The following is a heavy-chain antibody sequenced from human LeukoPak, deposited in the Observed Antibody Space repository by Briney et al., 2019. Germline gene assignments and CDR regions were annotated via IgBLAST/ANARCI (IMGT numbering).Heavy chain of an antibody. D-gene: IGHD3-22*01. CDR2: IYYSGST. V-gene: IGHV4-39*01. CDR3: ARHEPSSFYYESRGNWFDP. Sequence: SETLSLTCTVSGASISSRSYYWGWVRQPPGKGLEWVGSIYYSGSTYYNPSLQSRVTMSVDTSNHQVSLKVTSVTAADTAVYYCARHEPSSFYYESRGNWFDPWGQGTLVTVSS. J-gene: IGHJ5*02. CDR1: GASISSRSYY.